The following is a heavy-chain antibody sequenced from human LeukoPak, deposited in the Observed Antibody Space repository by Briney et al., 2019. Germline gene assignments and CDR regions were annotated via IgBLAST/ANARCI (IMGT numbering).Heavy chain of an antibody. J-gene: IGHJ6*02. D-gene: IGHD2/OR15-2a*01. V-gene: IGHV4-59*08. CDR1: GGPITGYY. CDR2: VFYSGST. Sequence: PSEALSLTCTVSGGPITGYYWNWIRQPPGKGLEWIGYVFYSGSTNYNPSLKSRVTISLDTSKNRFSLNLSSVTAADTAVYYCARRSTSFNYAMDVWGQGTTVTVSS. CDR3: ARRSTSFNYAMDV.